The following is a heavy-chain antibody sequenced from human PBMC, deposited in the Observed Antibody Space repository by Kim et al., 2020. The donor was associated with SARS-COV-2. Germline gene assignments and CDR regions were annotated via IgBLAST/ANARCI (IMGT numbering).Heavy chain of an antibody. J-gene: IGHJ2*01. CDR1: GFTFSSYA. Sequence: GGSLRLSCAASGFTFSSYAMSWVRQAPGKGLEWVSAISGSGGSTHYADSVKGRFTISRDNSKNTLYLQMNSLRAEDTAVYYCAKDSLLLVLNWYFDLWGRGTLVTVSS. D-gene: IGHD2-15*01. CDR3: AKDSLLLVLNWYFDL. CDR2: ISGSGGST. V-gene: IGHV3-23*01.